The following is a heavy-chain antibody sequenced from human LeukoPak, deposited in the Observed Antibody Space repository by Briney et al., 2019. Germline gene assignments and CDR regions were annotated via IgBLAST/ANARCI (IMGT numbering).Heavy chain of an antibody. CDR3: AKIPSERYSYGHDYYFDY. Sequence: GGSLRLSCAASGFTFSTYEMNWVRQAPGKGLEWVSYISSSGSIIYYADSVKGRFTISRDNSKNTLYLQMNSLRAEDTAVYYCAKIPSERYSYGHDYYFDYWGQGTLVTVSS. V-gene: IGHV3-48*03. D-gene: IGHD5-18*01. CDR1: GFTFSTYE. CDR2: ISSSGSII. J-gene: IGHJ4*02.